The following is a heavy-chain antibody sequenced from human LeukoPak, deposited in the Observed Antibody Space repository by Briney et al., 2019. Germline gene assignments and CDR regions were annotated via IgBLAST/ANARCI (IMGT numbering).Heavy chain of an antibody. CDR1: GGSFSGYY. D-gene: IGHD3-22*01. J-gene: IGHJ4*02. V-gene: IGHV4-34*01. Sequence: SETLSLTCAVYGGSFSGYYWSWIRQPPGKGLECIGEINHSGSTNYNPSLKSRVTISVDTSKNQFSLKLSSVTAADTAVYYCARGRKPYYYDSSGYYGPFFDYWGQGTLVTVSS. CDR3: ARGRKPYYYDSSGYYGPFFDY. CDR2: INHSGST.